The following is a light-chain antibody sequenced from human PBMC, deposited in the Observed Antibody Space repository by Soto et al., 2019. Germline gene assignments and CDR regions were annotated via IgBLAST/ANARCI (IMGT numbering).Light chain of an antibody. CDR2: DAS. J-gene: IGKJ5*01. CDR3: KQYENLPT. CDR1: QNINNY. Sequence: EMQVTQARSSLSASVGDSFTITFQATQNINNYLNWYQQKPGRAPKPLIYDASNLEAGVPSRFRGSGSGTDFTFTISRLQPEDIATYYCKQYENLPTFGQGTRLEI. V-gene: IGKV1-33*01.